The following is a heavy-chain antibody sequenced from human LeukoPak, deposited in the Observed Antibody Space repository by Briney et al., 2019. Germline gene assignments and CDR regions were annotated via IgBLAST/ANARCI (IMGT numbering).Heavy chain of an antibody. Sequence: ASVKVSCKASGYTFTSYGISWVRQAPGQGLEWMGWISAYNGNTNYAQKLQGRVTMTTDTSTSTAYMELRSLRSDDTAVYYCARDTFGVVITPYFDYWGQGTLVTVSS. CDR1: GYTFTSYG. J-gene: IGHJ4*02. CDR3: ARDTFGVVITPYFDY. D-gene: IGHD3-3*01. V-gene: IGHV1-18*01. CDR2: ISAYNGNT.